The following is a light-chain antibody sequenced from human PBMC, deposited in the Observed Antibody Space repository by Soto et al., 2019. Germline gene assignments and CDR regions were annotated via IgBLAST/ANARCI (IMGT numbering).Light chain of an antibody. CDR1: SSNIGAHFG. Sequence: QSVLTQPPSVSGAPGQRVTISCTGSSSNIGAHFGVHWYQQLPGTAPKLLIYGNNNRPSGVPDRFSGSKSGTSASLAITGLQAADEADYYCQSYDTSLSGVLFGGGTQLTVL. J-gene: IGLJ2*01. CDR3: QSYDTSLSGVL. CDR2: GNN. V-gene: IGLV1-40*01.